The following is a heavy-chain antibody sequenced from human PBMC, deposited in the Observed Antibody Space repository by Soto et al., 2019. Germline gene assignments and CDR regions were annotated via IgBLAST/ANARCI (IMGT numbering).Heavy chain of an antibody. CDR3: ARVISMDLLLHTAPGY. CDR2: ISSSSSTI. D-gene: IGHD5-18*01. CDR1: GFTFSSYS. J-gene: IGHJ4*02. Sequence: EVQLVESGGGLVQSGGSLRLSCAVSGFTFSSYSMNWVRQAPGKGLEWVSYISSSSSTIYYADTVKGRFTISRDNAKNSLYLQINSLRDEDTAVYYGARVISMDLLLHTAPGYWGQGTLVAVSS. V-gene: IGHV3-48*02.